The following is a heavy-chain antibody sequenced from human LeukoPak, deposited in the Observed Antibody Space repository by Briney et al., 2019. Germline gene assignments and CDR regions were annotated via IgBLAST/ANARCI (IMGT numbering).Heavy chain of an antibody. J-gene: IGHJ1*01. CDR2: IKQDGSEK. D-gene: IGHD1-26*01. CDR3: ARDGSYATEYFQH. V-gene: IGHV3-7*01. CDR1: GFTFSSYW. Sequence: GGSLRLSCAASGFTFSSYWMSWVRQAPGKGLEWVANIKQDGSEKYYVDSVKGRFTISSDNAKNSLYLQMNSLRAEDTAVYYCARDGSYATEYFQHWGQGTLVTVSS.